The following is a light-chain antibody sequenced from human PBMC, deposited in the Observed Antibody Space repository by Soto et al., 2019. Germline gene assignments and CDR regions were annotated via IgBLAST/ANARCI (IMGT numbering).Light chain of an antibody. CDR1: SSNVGAGYD. V-gene: IGLV1-40*01. J-gene: IGLJ3*02. CDR3: QSYDSSLSGWV. CDR2: GNS. Sequence: QSVLTQSPSVSGAPGQRVTISCTGGSSNVGAGYDVHWYQQLPGTAPKLLIYGNSNRPSGVPDRFSGSKSGTSVSLAITGLQAEDEADYYCQSYDSSLSGWVFGGGTKVTV.